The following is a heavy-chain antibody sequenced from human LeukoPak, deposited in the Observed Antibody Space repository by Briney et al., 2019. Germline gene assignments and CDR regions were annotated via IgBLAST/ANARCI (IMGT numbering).Heavy chain of an antibody. V-gene: IGHV3-23*01. D-gene: IGHD2-21*02. Sequence: PGGSLRLSCVTSGFTFSDYALSWVRQAPGKGLEWVSVISGSGDRTHYADSVMGRFTISRDNSKNTVYLQLNSLTTDDTAVYYCAKDPHIVVVTALFDYWGQGALVTVSS. CDR2: ISGSGDRT. J-gene: IGHJ4*02. CDR1: GFTFSDYA. CDR3: AKDPHIVVVTALFDY.